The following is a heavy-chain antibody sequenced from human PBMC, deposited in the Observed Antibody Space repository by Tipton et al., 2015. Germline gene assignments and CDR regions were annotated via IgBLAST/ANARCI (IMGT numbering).Heavy chain of an antibody. D-gene: IGHD2-21*01. Sequence: SLRLSCAASGFTFSSNWMSWVRQAPGKGLEWVSAISGSGDSTYYVDSVRGRFTISRDNSKNTLYLQMNSLRVEDTAVYYCAKGLDCGGDCYAYWGQGTLVTASS. CDR1: GFTFSSNW. CDR3: AKGLDCGGDCYAY. V-gene: IGHV3-23*01. CDR2: ISGSGDST. J-gene: IGHJ4*02.